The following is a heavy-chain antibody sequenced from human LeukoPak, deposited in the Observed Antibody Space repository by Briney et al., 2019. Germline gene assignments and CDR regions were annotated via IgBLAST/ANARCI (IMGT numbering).Heavy chain of an antibody. J-gene: IGHJ4*02. CDR3: TSDRVWGTYRSGGFDY. V-gene: IGHV3-15*01. Sequence: PGGSLRLSCAASGFTFSDAWMSWVRQAPGKGLEWIGRFKSKTDGGTTAYAAPVKGRFTISRDDSKNTLYLQMNSLKTEDTAVYYCTSDRVWGTYRSGGFDYWGQGTLVTVSS. D-gene: IGHD3-16*02. CDR2: FKSKTDGGTT. CDR1: GFTFSDAW.